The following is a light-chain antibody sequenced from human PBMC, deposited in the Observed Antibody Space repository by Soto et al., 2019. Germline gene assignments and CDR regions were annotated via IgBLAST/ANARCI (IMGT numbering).Light chain of an antibody. CDR2: DVT. J-gene: IGLJ1*01. Sequence: QSALTQPASVSGSPEQSITISCTGTSSDVGSYNFVSWYQHHPGKAPKLMIYDVTNRPSGVSNRFSGSKSGNTASLTISGLQAEDEADYHCSSKTSSSTLYVFGTGTKLTVL. CDR3: SSKTSSSTLYV. V-gene: IGLV2-14*03. CDR1: SSDVGSYNF.